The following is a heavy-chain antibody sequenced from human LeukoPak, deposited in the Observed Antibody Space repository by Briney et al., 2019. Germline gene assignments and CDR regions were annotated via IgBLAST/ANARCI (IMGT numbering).Heavy chain of an antibody. CDR2: IWYDGSNK. CDR3: ARYDSSGYFTTSSFKLDY. V-gene: IGHV3-33*02. Sequence: GGSLRLSCAASGFTFSSYGMHWVRQAPGKGLEWVAVIWYDGSNKYYADSAKGRFTISRDNSKNTLFLQMNSLRAEDTAVYYCARYDSSGYFTTSSFKLDYWGQGTLVTVSS. CDR1: GFTFSSYG. D-gene: IGHD3-22*01. J-gene: IGHJ4*02.